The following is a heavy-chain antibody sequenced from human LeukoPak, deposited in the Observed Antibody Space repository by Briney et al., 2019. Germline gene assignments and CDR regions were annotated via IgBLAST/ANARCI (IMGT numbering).Heavy chain of an antibody. D-gene: IGHD5-24*01. V-gene: IGHV3-9*01. CDR3: AKDKRDGYKGPFDY. CDR1: GFTFDDYA. CDR2: ISWSSGSI. Sequence: PGRSLRLSCAASGFTFDDYAMHWVRQTPGKGLEWVSGISWSSGSIGYADSEKGRFTISRDNAKNSLYLQMHSLRAEDTALYYCAKDKRDGYKGPFDYWGQGTLVTVSS. J-gene: IGHJ4*02.